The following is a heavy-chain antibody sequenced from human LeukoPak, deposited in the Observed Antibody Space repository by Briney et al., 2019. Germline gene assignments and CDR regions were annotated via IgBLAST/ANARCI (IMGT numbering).Heavy chain of an antibody. CDR2: ISYDGSNK. D-gene: IGHD6-19*01. Sequence: GGSLRLSCAASGFTFSSYAMHWVRQAPGKGLEWVAVISYDGSNKYYADSVKGRFTISRDNSKNTLYLQMNSLRAEDTAVYYCARDMWADSGEQWRFFHAFDIWGQGTMVTVSS. CDR3: ARDMWADSGEQWRFFHAFDI. CDR1: GFTFSSYA. J-gene: IGHJ3*02. V-gene: IGHV3-30-3*01.